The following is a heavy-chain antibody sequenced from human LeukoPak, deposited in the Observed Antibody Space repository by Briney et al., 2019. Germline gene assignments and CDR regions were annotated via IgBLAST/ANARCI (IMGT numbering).Heavy chain of an antibody. CDR3: ASFAAAYYLDY. J-gene: IGHJ4*02. Sequence: SVGPSGAASGFAVSSYSIKWRCQAPPNGQKWVSSISSSSSYIYYADSVKGRFTISRDNAKNSLYLQMNSLRAEDTAVYYCASFAAAYYLDYWGQGTLVTVSS. V-gene: IGHV3-21*01. CDR2: ISSSSSYI. CDR1: GFAVSSYS. D-gene: IGHD6-13*01.